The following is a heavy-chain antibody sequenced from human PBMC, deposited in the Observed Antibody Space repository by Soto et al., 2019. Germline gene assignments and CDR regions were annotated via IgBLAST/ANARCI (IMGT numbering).Heavy chain of an antibody. J-gene: IGHJ5*02. CDR3: ARADDYYDSSGYYYAWFDP. D-gene: IGHD3-22*01. CDR1: GGSISSSNW. V-gene: IGHV4-4*02. CDR2: IYHSGST. Sequence: SETLSLTCAVSGGSISSSNWWSWVRQPPGKGLEWIGEIYHSGSTNYNPSLKSRVTISVDKSKNQFSLKLSSVTAADTAVYYCARADDYYDSSGYYYAWFDPWGQGTLVTVSS.